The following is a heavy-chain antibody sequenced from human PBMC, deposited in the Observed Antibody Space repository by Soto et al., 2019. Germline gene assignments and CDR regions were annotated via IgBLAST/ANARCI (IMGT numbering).Heavy chain of an antibody. D-gene: IGHD3-22*01. CDR1: GYTFTSYY. CDR3: AGQSYESRGYYYAY. Sequence: GASVKVSCKASGYTFTSYYMHWVRQAPGQGLEWMGIINPSGGSTSYAQKFQGRVTMTRDTSKSHLSLKLSSVTAADTAVYYCAGQSYESRGYYYAYWGQGTLVTVSS. J-gene: IGHJ4*02. V-gene: IGHV1-46*01. CDR2: INPSGGST.